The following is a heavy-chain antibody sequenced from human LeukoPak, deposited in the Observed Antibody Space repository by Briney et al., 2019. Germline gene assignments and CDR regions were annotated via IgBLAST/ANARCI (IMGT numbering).Heavy chain of an antibody. J-gene: IGHJ3*02. CDR2: TNAGSGKT. D-gene: IGHD3-22*01. V-gene: IGHV1-3*01. CDR1: GYTFSRYA. CDR3: ARARYDSSGYYFLAFDI. Sequence: ASVKVSCKASGYTFSRYAIHWVRQAPGQRLEWMGWTNAGSGKTKYSQKFQGRVTITSDTSASTAYMELSSLRSEDTAVYYCARARYDSSGYYFLAFDIWGQGTMVTVSS.